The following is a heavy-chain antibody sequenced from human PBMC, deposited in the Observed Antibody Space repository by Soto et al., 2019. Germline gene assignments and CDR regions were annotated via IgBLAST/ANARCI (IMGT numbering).Heavy chain of an antibody. CDR2: TYYSGST. J-gene: IGHJ4*02. CDR1: GGSISSSSYY. V-gene: IGHV4-39*01. D-gene: IGHD2-8*01. CDR3: ARRGEYMVLMVYAIYFDY. Sequence: QLQLQESGPGLVKPSETLSLTCTVSGGSISSSSYYWGWIRQPPGKGLEWIGSTYYSGSTYYTPSLKSRDTLSLDTSKNQFPLKLSSVTAADTAVYYCARRGEYMVLMVYAIYFDYWGQGTLVTVSS.